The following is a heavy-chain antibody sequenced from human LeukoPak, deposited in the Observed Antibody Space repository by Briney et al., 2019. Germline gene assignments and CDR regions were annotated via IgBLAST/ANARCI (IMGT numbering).Heavy chain of an antibody. V-gene: IGHV1-2*02. D-gene: IGHD4-17*01. CDR1: GYTFTGYN. Sequence: ASVKVSRTASGYTFTGYNMHWVRPAPGQGLEWMGWINPNSGGTNYAQKFQGRVTMTRDTSISTAYMELSRLRSDDTAVYYCARDIATVTDAFDIWGQGTMVTVSS. CDR3: ARDIATVTDAFDI. CDR2: INPNSGGT. J-gene: IGHJ3*02.